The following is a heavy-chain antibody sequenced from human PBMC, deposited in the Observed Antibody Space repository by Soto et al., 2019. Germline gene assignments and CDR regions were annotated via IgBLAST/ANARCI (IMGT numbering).Heavy chain of an antibody. CDR1: GFTFISYA. D-gene: IGHD3-3*01. CDR2: ISYDGSNK. V-gene: IGHV3-30-3*01. Sequence: PGGSLRLSCAASGFTFISYAMHRVRQAPGKGLEWVAVISYDGSNKYYADSVKGRFTISRDNSKNTLYLQMNSLRAEDTAVYYCARARHHDFWSGYHPTYYYYGMDVWGQGTTVTVSS. CDR3: ARARHHDFWSGYHPTYYYYGMDV. J-gene: IGHJ6*02.